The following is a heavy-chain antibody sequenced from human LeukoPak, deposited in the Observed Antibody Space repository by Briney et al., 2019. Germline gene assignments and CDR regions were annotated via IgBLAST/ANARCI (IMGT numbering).Heavy chain of an antibody. J-gene: IGHJ4*02. CDR3: AKVGRVWQWLDYFDY. D-gene: IGHD6-19*01. V-gene: IGHV3-30-3*01. Sequence: PGGSLRLSCAASGFTFSSYAMHWVRQAPGKGLEWVAVISYDGSNKYYADSVKGRFTISRDNSKNTLYLQMNSLRAEDTAVYYYAKVGRVWQWLDYFDYWGQGTLVTVSS. CDR2: ISYDGSNK. CDR1: GFTFSSYA.